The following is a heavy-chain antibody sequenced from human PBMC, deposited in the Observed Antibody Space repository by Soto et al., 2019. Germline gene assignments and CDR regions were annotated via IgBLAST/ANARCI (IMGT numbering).Heavy chain of an antibody. V-gene: IGHV1-3*01. J-gene: IGHJ4*02. CDR1: GYTFTSYA. CDR3: ARVTGYYAPDY. CDR2: INAGNGNT. D-gene: IGHD3-9*01. Sequence: QVQLVQSGAEVKKPGASVKVSCKASGYTFTSYAMHWVRQAPGQRLEWMGWINAGNGNTKYSQKFQDRVTITRDTSASTAYMELSSLRSEDTAVYYCARVTGYYAPDYWGQGTLVTVSS.